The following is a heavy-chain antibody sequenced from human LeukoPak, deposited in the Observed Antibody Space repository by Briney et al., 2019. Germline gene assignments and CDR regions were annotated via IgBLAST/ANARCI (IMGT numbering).Heavy chain of an antibody. CDR1: GGSISSYY. D-gene: IGHD3-10*01. J-gene: IGHJ5*02. Sequence: SETLSLTCTVSGGSISSYYWSWIRQPPGKGLEWIGYIYYSGSTNYNPSLKSRVTISVDTSKNQFSLKLSSVTAADTAVYYCARGVRGVIRFDPWGQGTLVTVSS. V-gene: IGHV4-59*12. CDR2: IYYSGST. CDR3: ARGVRGVIRFDP.